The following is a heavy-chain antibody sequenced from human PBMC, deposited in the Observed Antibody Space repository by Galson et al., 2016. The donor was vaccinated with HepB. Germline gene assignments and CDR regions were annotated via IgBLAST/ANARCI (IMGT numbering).Heavy chain of an antibody. D-gene: IGHD6-19*01. CDR3: AASSGWWAEHY. J-gene: IGHJ4*02. V-gene: IGHV3-23*01. Sequence: SLRLSCAASGFTFSHYGIHWVRQAPGKGLEWVSDIIGSGGSTLYGDSVKGRFTISRDNSKNTVYLQMNSLRAEDTAVYYCAASSGWWAEHYWGQGTLVTVSS. CDR1: GFTFSHYG. CDR2: IIGSGGST.